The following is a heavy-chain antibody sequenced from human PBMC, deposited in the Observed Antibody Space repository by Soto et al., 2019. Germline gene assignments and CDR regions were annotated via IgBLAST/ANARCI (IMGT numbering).Heavy chain of an antibody. CDR1: GGSFSGYY. CDR2: INHSGST. D-gene: IGHD6-6*01. J-gene: IGHJ5*02. Sequence: NPSETLSLTCAVYGGSFSGYYWSWIRQPPGKGLEWIGEINHSGSTNYNPSLKSRVTISVDTSKNQFSLKLSSVTAADTAVYYCARAYSSSSRQGWFDPWGQGTLVTVSS. CDR3: ARAYSSSSRQGWFDP. V-gene: IGHV4-34*01.